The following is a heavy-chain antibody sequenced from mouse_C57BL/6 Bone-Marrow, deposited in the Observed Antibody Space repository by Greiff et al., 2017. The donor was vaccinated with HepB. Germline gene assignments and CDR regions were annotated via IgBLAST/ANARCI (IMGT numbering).Heavy chain of an antibody. V-gene: IGHV5-17*01. CDR1: GFTFSDYG. Sequence: EVQVVESGGGLVKPGGSLKLSCAASGFTFSDYGMHWVRQAPEKGLEWVAYISSGSSTIYYADTLKGRFTISRDNAKNTLFLQMTSLRSEDTAMYYCARGPYGSSYWYFDVWGTGTTVTVSS. CDR2: ISSGSSTI. J-gene: IGHJ1*03. CDR3: ARGPYGSSYWYFDV. D-gene: IGHD1-1*01.